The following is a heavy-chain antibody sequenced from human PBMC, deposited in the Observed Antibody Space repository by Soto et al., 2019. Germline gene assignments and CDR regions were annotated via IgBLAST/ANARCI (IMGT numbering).Heavy chain of an antibody. D-gene: IGHD2-2*01. CDR2: IYYSGST. J-gene: IGHJ4*02. Sequence: SETLSLTCTVSGGSISSGDYYWSWIRQPPGKGLEWIGYIYYSGSTYYNPSLKSRVTISVDTSKNQFSLKLSSVTAADTAVYYCARAKDIRVLPQSYFDYWGQGTLVTVSS. CDR3: ARAKDIRVLPQSYFDY. CDR1: GGSISSGDYY. V-gene: IGHV4-30-4*01.